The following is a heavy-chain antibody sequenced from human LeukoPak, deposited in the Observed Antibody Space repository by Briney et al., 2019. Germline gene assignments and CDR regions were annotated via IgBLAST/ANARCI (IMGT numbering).Heavy chain of an antibody. J-gene: IGHJ6*03. CDR2: ITSSSSHK. D-gene: IGHD1-26*01. CDR1: GFTFSNYN. CDR3: ARDPYSGAYYEGYYYYYMDV. Sequence: GGSLRLSCAAPGFTFSNYNMNWVRQAPGKGLEWISSITSSSSHKFYADSVKGRFTISRDNAKNSLYLQMNSLRAEDTAVYYCARDPYSGAYYEGYYYYYMDVWGKGTTVTVSS. V-gene: IGHV3-21*01.